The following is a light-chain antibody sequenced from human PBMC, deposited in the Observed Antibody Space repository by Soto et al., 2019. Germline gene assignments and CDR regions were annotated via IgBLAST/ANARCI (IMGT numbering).Light chain of an antibody. J-gene: IGKJ1*01. CDR2: MGS. CDR1: QSLVHSNGYNY. Sequence: DIVMTQSPLSLPATPGEPASISCRSSQSLVHSNGYNYLDWYLQKPGQSPQVLIYMGSNRASGVPDRFSGSGSGTDFTLKISRVEAEDVGVYYCMQTLQSRTFGQGTKVEI. CDR3: MQTLQSRT. V-gene: IGKV2-28*01.